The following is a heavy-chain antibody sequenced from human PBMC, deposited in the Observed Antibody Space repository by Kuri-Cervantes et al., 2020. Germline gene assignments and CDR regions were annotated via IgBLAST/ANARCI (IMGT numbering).Heavy chain of an antibody. D-gene: IGHD1-1*01. CDR1: GYTFTSYG. CDR2: ISTYNGNT. V-gene: IGHV1-18*01. J-gene: IGHJ5*02. CDR3: ARGRGVAGTTWYNWFDP. Sequence: ASVKVSCKASGYTFTSYGISWVRQAPGQGLEWMGWISTYNGNTNYAQKLQGRVTMTTDTSTSTAYMELRSLRSDDTAVYYCARGRGVAGTTWYNWFDPWGHGTLVTVSS.